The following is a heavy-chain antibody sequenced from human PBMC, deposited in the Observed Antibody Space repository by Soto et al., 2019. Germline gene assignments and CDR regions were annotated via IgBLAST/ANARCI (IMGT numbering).Heavy chain of an antibody. J-gene: IGHJ5*02. Sequence: LLLQGSGPGLVKPSETLSLTCTVSGGAILDSTYYWAWIRQPPGKGLEWIGTIFYSGGTFYTPSLKSRVTMSVDTSKNQFSLKLTSVTAADTAVYFCARQATGYYYGWFDPWGQGTLVTVSS. CDR2: IFYSGGT. CDR3: ARQATGYYYGWFDP. CDR1: GGAILDSTYY. D-gene: IGHD3-22*01. V-gene: IGHV4-39*01.